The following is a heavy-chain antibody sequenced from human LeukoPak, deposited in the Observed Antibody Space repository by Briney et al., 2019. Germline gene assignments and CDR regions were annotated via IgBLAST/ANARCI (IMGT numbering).Heavy chain of an antibody. CDR3: ARDRSRPLGD. D-gene: IGHD3-16*01. CDR2: IKQDGSEK. J-gene: IGHJ4*02. V-gene: IGHV3-7*03. CDR1: GLTFSSYW. Sequence: GGSLRLSCAASGLTFSSYWMSWVRQAPGKGLEWVANIKQDGSEKYYVDSVKGRFTISRDNAKNSQYLQMNSLRAEDTAVYYCARDRSRPLGDWGQGTLVTVSS.